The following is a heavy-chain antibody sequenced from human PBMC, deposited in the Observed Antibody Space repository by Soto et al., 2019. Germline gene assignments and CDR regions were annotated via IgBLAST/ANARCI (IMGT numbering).Heavy chain of an antibody. J-gene: IGHJ4*02. D-gene: IGHD5-12*01. V-gene: IGHV3-21*01. CDR1: GFIFSSYS. CDR2: MSSRSDYI. Sequence: PGGSLRLSCAASGFIFSSYSMNWVRQAPGKGLEWISSMSSRSDYIYYADSLKGRFTISRDNAKNSLYLQMNSLRADDTAVYYCAREVDFGSDYWGQGTPVTVSS. CDR3: AREVDFGSDY.